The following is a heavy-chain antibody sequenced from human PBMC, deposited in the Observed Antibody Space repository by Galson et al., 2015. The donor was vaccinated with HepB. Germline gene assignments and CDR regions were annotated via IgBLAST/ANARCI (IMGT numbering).Heavy chain of an antibody. J-gene: IGHJ4*02. CDR3: ARHYYGSQAFDY. D-gene: IGHD3-10*01. CDR1: GFAFSYYA. V-gene: IGHV3-23*01. CDR2: ISGTGGST. Sequence: SLRLSCAASGFAFSYYAMSWVRQAPGKGLEWVSGISGTGGSTYYADSVKGRLTFSRDNSKNTLYLQMNSLRAEDTAVYPCARHYYGSQAFDYWGQGTLVTVSS.